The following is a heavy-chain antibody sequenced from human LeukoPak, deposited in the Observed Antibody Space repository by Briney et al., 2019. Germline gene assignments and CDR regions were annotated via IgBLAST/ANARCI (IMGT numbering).Heavy chain of an antibody. J-gene: IGHJ3*01. D-gene: IGHD1-26*01. Sequence: GASVKVSCKASGYAFTSNTITWVRQAPGQGLEWMGRVSAYNDKTNYAQKFQGRITMTTVTSTSTAYMELRSLRSDDTAVYYCAREDSGTSRAFDVWGQGTMVTVSS. V-gene: IGHV1-18*01. CDR3: AREDSGTSRAFDV. CDR2: VSAYNDKT. CDR1: GYAFTSNT.